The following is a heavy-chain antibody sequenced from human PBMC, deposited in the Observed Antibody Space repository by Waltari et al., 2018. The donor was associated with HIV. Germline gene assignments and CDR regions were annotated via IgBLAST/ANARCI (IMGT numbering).Heavy chain of an antibody. V-gene: IGHV3-53*01. CDR1: GFTVSSNY. CDR2: ICSGGST. CDR3: ARDRGDSFFPY. J-gene: IGHJ4*02. Sequence: EVQLVQSGGGLIQPGGSLRLSCAASGFTVSSNYMSWVRQAPGQGLEWVSVICSGGSTFYADSVQGRFTISRDNAKNTLFLQLNSLRAEDTAVYYCARDRGDSFFPYWGQGTLVTVSS. D-gene: IGHD5-18*01.